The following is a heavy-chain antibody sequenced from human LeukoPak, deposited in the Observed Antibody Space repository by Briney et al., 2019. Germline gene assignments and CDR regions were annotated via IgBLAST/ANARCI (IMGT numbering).Heavy chain of an antibody. V-gene: IGHV4-34*01. CDR3: ARANCSSTSCRGENWFDP. J-gene: IGHJ5*02. Sequence: SETLSLTCTVSGGSISSYYWSWIRQPPGKGLEWIGEINHSGSTNYNPSPKSRVTISVDTSKNQFSLKLSSVTAADTAVYYCARANCSSTSCRGENWFDPWGQGTLVTVSS. CDR2: INHSGST. CDR1: GGSISSYY. D-gene: IGHD2-2*01.